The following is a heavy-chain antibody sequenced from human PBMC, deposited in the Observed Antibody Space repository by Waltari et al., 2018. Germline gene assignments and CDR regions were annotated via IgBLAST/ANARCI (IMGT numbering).Heavy chain of an antibody. CDR3: ARVATKTYSSPVPGRPYYYGMDV. J-gene: IGHJ6*02. CDR1: GFTFRRYW. D-gene: IGHD3-22*01. CDR2: INSDGSST. Sequence: EAQLVESGGGLAQPGESLRLSCAASGFTFRRYWLDWVRQAAGKGLVWVSRINSDGSSTTYAESVKGRFTISRDNGKNTLYVQMNRLRAEDTAVYYCARVATKTYSSPVPGRPYYYGMDVWGQGTTVTVSS. V-gene: IGHV3-74*01.